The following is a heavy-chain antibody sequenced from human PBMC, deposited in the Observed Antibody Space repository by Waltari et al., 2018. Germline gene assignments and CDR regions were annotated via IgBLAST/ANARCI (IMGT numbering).Heavy chain of an antibody. CDR2: INPSGGST. CDR3: ARDILKGRTYYYYGMDV. D-gene: IGHD3-9*01. J-gene: IGHJ6*02. V-gene: IGHV1-46*02. Sequence: QVQLVQSGAEVKKPGASVKVSCKASGYTFNSYYMHWVRQAPGQGLEWMGIINPSGGSTSYAQKFQGRVTMTRDTSTSTVYMELSSLRSEDTAVYYCARDILKGRTYYYYGMDVWGQGTTVTVSS. CDR1: GYTFNSYY.